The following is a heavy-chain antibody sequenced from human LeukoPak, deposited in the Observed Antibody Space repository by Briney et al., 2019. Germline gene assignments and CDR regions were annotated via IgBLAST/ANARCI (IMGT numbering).Heavy chain of an antibody. Sequence: PSETLSLTCAVYGGSFSGYYWSWIRQPPGKGLEWIGEINHSGSTNYNPSLKSRVTISVDTSKNQFSLKLSSVTAADTAVYYCARGGPLYYYDSSGYPAAPLTNYYYYGMDVWGQGTTVTVSS. CDR2: INHSGST. D-gene: IGHD3-22*01. CDR3: ARGGPLYYYDSSGYPAAPLTNYYYYGMDV. J-gene: IGHJ6*02. CDR1: GGSFSGYY. V-gene: IGHV4-34*01.